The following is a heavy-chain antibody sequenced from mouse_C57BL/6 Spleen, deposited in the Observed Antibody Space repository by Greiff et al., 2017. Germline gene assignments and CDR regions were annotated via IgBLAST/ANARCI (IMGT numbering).Heavy chain of an antibody. CDR3: ASRQRRLRYAMDY. V-gene: IGHV1-42*01. Sequence: EVQLQQSGPELVKPGASVKISCKASGYSFTGYYMNWVKQSPEKSLEWIGEINPSTGGTTYNQKFKAKATLTVDKSSSTAYMQLKSLTSEDSAVYYCASRQRRLRYAMDYWGQGTSVTVSS. J-gene: IGHJ4*01. CDR1: GYSFTGYY. CDR2: INPSTGGT. D-gene: IGHD3-2*02.